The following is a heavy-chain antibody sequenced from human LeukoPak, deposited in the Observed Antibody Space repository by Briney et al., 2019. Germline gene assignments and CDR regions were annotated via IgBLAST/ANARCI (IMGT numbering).Heavy chain of an antibody. CDR1: GFTFSSYW. Sequence: PGGSLRLSCAASGFTFSSYWMHWVRHAPGKGLVWVSRINSDGSSTSYADSVKGRFTISRDNAKNTLYLQMNSLRAEDTAVYYCASEPTFYCGGDCYSHIWGQGTMVTVSS. J-gene: IGHJ3*02. D-gene: IGHD2-21*02. CDR3: ASEPTFYCGGDCYSHI. CDR2: INSDGSST. V-gene: IGHV3-74*01.